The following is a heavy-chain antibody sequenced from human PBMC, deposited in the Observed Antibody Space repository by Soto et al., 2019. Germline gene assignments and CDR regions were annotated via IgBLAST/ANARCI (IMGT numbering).Heavy chain of an antibody. Sequence: QLQLQESGSRLVKPSQTLSLTCAVSGGSISRGGFSWSWIRQPPGKGLEWIGYIHNSGNSYYNPSLESRVTMSIDRSKNHFSLNLTSMTAADTAVYYCAVSGKAGMDVWGQGTNVTVSS. V-gene: IGHV4-30-2*01. CDR3: AVSGKAGMDV. D-gene: IGHD3-10*01. J-gene: IGHJ6*02. CDR2: IHNSGNS. CDR1: GGSISRGGFS.